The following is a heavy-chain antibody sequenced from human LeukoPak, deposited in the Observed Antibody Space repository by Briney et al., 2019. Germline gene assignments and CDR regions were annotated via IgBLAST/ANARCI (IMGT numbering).Heavy chain of an antibody. V-gene: IGHV3-30*18. CDR3: AKDLNLDLDYGGNSPSFDY. CDR1: GFTFCSYG. Sequence: GGSLRLSCAASGFTFCSYGMHWVRQAPGKGLEGVAVISYDGSNKYYADSVKGRLTISRDNSKNTLYLQMNSLRAEDTAVYYCAKDLNLDLDYGGNSPSFDYWGQGTLVTVSS. J-gene: IGHJ4*02. CDR2: ISYDGSNK. D-gene: IGHD4-17*01.